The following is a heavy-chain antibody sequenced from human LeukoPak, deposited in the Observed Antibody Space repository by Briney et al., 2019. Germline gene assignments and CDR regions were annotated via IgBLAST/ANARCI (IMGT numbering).Heavy chain of an antibody. CDR1: GGSISSGDYH. Sequence: SQTLSLTCTVSGGSISSGDYHWSWIRQPPGKGLEWVGYIYYSGSTYYNPSLKSRVTISVDTSKNQFSLKLSSVTAADTAVYYCARELAPIASAGDYYYYYGMDVWGQGTTVTVSS. CDR2: IYYSGST. D-gene: IGHD6-13*01. CDR3: ARELAPIASAGDYYYYYGMDV. J-gene: IGHJ6*02. V-gene: IGHV4-30-4*01.